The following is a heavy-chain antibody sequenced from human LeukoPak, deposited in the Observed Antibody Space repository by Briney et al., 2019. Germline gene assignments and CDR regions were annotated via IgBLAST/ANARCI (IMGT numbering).Heavy chain of an antibody. CDR2: IYYSGST. CDR3: ATLYDSRAS. CDR1: GGSISSYY. Sequence: SETLSLTCTVSGGSISSYYWSWIRQPPGKGLEWIGYIYYSGSTNYNPSLKSRITISVDTSKNQFSLKLSSVTAADTAVYYCATLYDSRASWGQGTLVTVSS. V-gene: IGHV4-59*08. D-gene: IGHD3-22*01. J-gene: IGHJ4*02.